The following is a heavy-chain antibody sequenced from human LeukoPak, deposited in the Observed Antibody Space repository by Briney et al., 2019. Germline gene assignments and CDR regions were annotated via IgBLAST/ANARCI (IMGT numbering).Heavy chain of an antibody. CDR1: GFTFSSYG. J-gene: IGHJ4*02. V-gene: IGHV3-30*18. CDR3: AKDREGYCSSTSCYQTPFDY. CDR2: ISYDGSNK. D-gene: IGHD2-2*01. Sequence: GGSLRLSCAASGFTFSSYGMHWVRQAPGKGLEWVAVISYDGSNKYYADSVKGRFTISRDNSKNTLYLQMNSLRAEDTAVYYCAKDREGYCSSTSCYQTPFDYWGQGTLVTVSS.